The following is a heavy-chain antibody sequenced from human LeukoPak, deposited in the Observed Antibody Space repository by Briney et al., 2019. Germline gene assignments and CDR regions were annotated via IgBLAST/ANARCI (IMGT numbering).Heavy chain of an antibody. CDR2: IYYSGST. V-gene: IGHV4-59*08. CDR3: AGGVAVAGGAFDI. D-gene: IGHD6-19*01. J-gene: IGHJ3*02. Sequence: PSETLSLTCTVSGGSISTYYWSWIRQPPGKGLEWIGYIYYSGSTHYNPSLQSRVTVSVDTSKNQFSLKLSSVTAADTAVYYCAGGVAVAGGAFDIWGQGTMVTVSS. CDR1: GGSISTYY.